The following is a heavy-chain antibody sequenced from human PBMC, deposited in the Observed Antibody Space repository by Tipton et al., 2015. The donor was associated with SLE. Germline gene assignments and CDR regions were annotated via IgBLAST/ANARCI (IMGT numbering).Heavy chain of an antibody. Sequence: TLSLTCAVSGGSTSSSNWWSWVRQPPGKGLEWIGEIYHSGSTNYNPSLKSRLTISVDKSKNQFSLKLSSMTAADTAVYYCARHHGSGWLYGLDVWGQGTTVTVSS. D-gene: IGHD6-19*01. CDR3: ARHHGSGWLYGLDV. CDR1: GGSTSSSNW. V-gene: IGHV4-4*02. CDR2: IYHSGST. J-gene: IGHJ6*02.